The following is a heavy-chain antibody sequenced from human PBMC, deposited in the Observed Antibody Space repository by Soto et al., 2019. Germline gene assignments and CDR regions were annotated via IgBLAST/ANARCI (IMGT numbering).Heavy chain of an antibody. V-gene: IGHV3-30*18. Sequence: QVQLVESGGGVVQPGRSLRLSCAASGFTFSTYGTHWVRQAPGKGLEWVAVISYDGSNKYYADSVKGRFTISRDNSKNTLYLQMSRLRAEDPAVYYCAKGFSYSVIDYWGQGTLVTVSS. CDR2: ISYDGSNK. CDR1: GFTFSTYG. J-gene: IGHJ4*02. CDR3: AKGFSYSVIDY. D-gene: IGHD5-18*01.